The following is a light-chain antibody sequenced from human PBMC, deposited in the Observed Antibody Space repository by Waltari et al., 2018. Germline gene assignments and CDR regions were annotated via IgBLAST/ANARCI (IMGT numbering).Light chain of an antibody. Sequence: EIVLTQSPATLPLSPGEGATLSCRASQSVSTYLAWYQQKPCQAPRLLIYDAYNRAPGIPVRFSASGSGTDFTLSISSLEPDDFAVYYCLQRSAWPYTFGQGTKLEIK. CDR3: LQRSAWPYT. J-gene: IGKJ2*01. V-gene: IGKV3-11*01. CDR1: QSVSTY. CDR2: DAY.